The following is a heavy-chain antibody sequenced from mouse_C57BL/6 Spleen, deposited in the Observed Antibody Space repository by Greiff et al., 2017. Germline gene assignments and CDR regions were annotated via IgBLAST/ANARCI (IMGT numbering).Heavy chain of an antibody. CDR2: IDPSDSYT. CDR1: GYTFTSYW. Sequence: QVQLQQPGAELVMPGASVKLSCKASGYTFTSYWMHWVKQRPGQGLEWIGEIDPSDSYTNYNQKFKGKSRLTLDKSSSTAYMQLSSLTSEDSAVYYCAREKDYNYAMYDWGQGASVTVSA. D-gene: IGHD2-12*01. V-gene: IGHV1-69*01. CDR3: AREKDYNYAMYD. J-gene: IGHJ4*01.